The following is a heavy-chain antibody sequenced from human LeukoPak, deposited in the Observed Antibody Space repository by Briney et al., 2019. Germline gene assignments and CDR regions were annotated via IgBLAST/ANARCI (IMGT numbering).Heavy chain of an antibody. CDR2: IYNSGTT. D-gene: IGHD2-2*01. J-gene: IGHJ4*02. CDR1: RDSPWSYY. CDR3: ARGGCSSTACPPPGFDY. Sequence: SETLSLTCGVSRDSPWSYYWSWIRQPPGEGLEWSGYIYNSGTTNYNPSLKSRLTISVDTTKNQFSLKLSSVTAADTAVYYCARGGCSSTACPPPGFDYWGQGTLVTVSS. V-gene: IGHV4-59*01.